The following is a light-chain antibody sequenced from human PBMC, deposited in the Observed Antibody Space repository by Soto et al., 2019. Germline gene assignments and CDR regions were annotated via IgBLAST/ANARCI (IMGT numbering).Light chain of an antibody. V-gene: IGLV2-23*02. J-gene: IGLJ2*01. CDR1: SSDVGSYNL. CDR2: EVS. Sequence: QSALTQPASVSGSPGQSITISCTGTSSDVGSYNLVSWYQQHPGKAPKLMIYEVSKRPSGVSNRFSGSKSGNTASLTISGLQAEDEADYYCCSYVGSSTLKDVVFGGGTKVTVL. CDR3: CSYVGSSTLKDVV.